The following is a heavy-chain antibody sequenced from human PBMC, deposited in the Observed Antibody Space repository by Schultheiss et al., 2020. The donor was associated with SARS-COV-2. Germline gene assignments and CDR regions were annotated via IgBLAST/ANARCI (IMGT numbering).Heavy chain of an antibody. D-gene: IGHD6-13*01. CDR3: ARLGAAAVGFQH. J-gene: IGHJ1*01. Sequence: SETLSLTCTVSGGSISSGGYYWSWIRQHPGKGLEWIGYIYYSGSTYYNPSLKSRVTIPVDTSKNQFSLKLSSVTAADTAVYYCARLGAAAVGFQHWGQGSLVTVAS. CDR2: IYYSGST. CDR1: GGSISSGGYY. V-gene: IGHV4-31*03.